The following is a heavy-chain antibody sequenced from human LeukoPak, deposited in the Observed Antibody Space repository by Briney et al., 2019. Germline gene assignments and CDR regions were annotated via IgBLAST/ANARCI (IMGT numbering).Heavy chain of an antibody. CDR3: AREDDYGGKFWASDI. Sequence: SVKVSCKASGGTFSSYAISWVRQAPGQGLEWMGGIIPIFGTANYAQKFQGRVTITADKSTSTAYMELSSLRSEDTAVYYCAREDDYGGKFWASDIWGQGTMVTVSS. D-gene: IGHD4-23*01. V-gene: IGHV1-69*06. CDR1: GGTFSSYA. J-gene: IGHJ3*02. CDR2: IIPIFGTA.